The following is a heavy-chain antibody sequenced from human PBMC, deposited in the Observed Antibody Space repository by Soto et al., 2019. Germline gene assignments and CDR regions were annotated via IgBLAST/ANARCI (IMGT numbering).Heavy chain of an antibody. CDR2: INTVNGNT. CDR3: ARNTVGYWSGDSCKYYYYMDV. V-gene: IGHV1-3*04. J-gene: IGHJ6*03. D-gene: IGHD2-15*01. CDR1: GYTFTNYA. Sequence: QVQLVQSGAEVKKPGASMKVSCKASGYTFTNYAVHWVRQAPGQRLEWMGRINTVNGNTQYSQKFEDRVTITRDTSASIAYMELSSLRPEDTAVYYCARNTVGYWSGDSCKYYYYMDVWGKGTTVTVSS.